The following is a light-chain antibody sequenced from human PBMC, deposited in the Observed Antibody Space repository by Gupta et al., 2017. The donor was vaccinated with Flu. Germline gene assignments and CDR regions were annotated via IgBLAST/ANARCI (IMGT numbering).Light chain of an antibody. V-gene: IGLV2-14*01. CDR2: EVS. CDR3: SSYTSSSTVV. J-gene: IGLJ2*01. Sequence: SITISCTGTSSDVGGYNYVSWYQQHPGKAPNLMIYEVSHRPSGVSNRFSGSKSGNTASLTISGLQAEDEADYYCSSYTSSSTVVFGGGTKLTVL. CDR1: SSDVGGYNY.